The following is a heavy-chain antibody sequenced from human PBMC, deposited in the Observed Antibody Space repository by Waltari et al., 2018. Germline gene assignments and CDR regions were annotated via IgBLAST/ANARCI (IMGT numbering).Heavy chain of an antibody. CDR3: ARDGNYLNS. V-gene: IGHV3-7*03. J-gene: IGHJ4*02. CDR1: GFTFSDYW. Sequence: EVQLVESGGGLVQPGGSLRLSCASSGFTFSDYWISWVRQAPGKGLEWGANIKEDASVEYYVDSVKGRFTISRDNAENSLSLQMNNLRAEDTALYYCARDGNYLNSWGQGTLVTVSS. CDR2: IKEDASVE. D-gene: IGHD1-7*01.